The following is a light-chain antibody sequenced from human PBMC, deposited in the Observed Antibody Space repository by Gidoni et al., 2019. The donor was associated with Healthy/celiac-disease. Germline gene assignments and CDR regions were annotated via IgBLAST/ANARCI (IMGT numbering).Light chain of an antibody. CDR3: QQSYSTPPIT. V-gene: IGKV1-39*01. Sequence: GDRVTITCRASQRISSYLNWYQQKPGKAPKLLSYAASSLQSGVPSRFSGSGSGTDFTLTISSLQPEDFATYYCQQSYSTPPITFGQGTRLEIK. J-gene: IGKJ5*01. CDR1: QRISSY. CDR2: AAS.